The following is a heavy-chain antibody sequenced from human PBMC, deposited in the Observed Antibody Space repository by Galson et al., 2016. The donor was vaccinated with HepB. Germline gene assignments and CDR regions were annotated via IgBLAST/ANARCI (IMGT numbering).Heavy chain of an antibody. CDR1: GFTFSNYA. V-gene: IGHV3-30*04. CDR2: ISYDGNNK. J-gene: IGHJ6*02. Sequence: SLRLSCAASGFTFSNYALHWVRQAPGKGLEWVAVISYDGNNKYYADSMKGRFTISRDISKKTLYLQMNSLTAEDTAVYYCAREGINAIFGVVIAYGMDVWGQGTTVTVS. D-gene: IGHD3-3*01. CDR3: AREGINAIFGVVIAYGMDV.